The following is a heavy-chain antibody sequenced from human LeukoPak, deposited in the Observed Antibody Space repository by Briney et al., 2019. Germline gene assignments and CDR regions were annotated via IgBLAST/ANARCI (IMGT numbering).Heavy chain of an antibody. CDR3: AREPHYAGRHYYYVMDV. D-gene: IGHD6-13*01. V-gene: IGHV1-18*01. Sequence: ASVKVSCKAPGYTFTSYGISWVRQAPGQGLEWMGWIIADNGDTNYAQKLQGRVTMSIDTSTSTAYMELRSLRSDDTAVYYCAREPHYAGRHYYYVMDVWGQGTTVTVSS. CDR2: IIADNGDT. CDR1: GYTFTSYG. J-gene: IGHJ6*02.